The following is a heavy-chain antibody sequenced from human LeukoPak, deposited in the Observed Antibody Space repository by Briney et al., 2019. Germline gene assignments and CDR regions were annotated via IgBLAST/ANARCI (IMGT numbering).Heavy chain of an antibody. CDR2: ISSSSSTI. CDR1: GFTFSSYS. D-gene: IGHD2-15*01. J-gene: IGHJ4*02. CDR3: AREDCSGGSCYSGNY. Sequence: GGSLRLSCAASGFTFSSYSMNWVRQAPGKGLEWVSYISSSSSTIYYADSVKGRFTISRDNAKNSLYLQMNSLRAEDTAVYYCAREDCSGGSCYSGNYWGQGTLVTVSS. V-gene: IGHV3-48*01.